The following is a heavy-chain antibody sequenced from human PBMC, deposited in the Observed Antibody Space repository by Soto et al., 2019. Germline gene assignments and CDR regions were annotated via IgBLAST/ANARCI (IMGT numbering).Heavy chain of an antibody. J-gene: IGHJ4*02. Sequence: QVQLQESGPGLVKTSQTRSLTCTVSGGSISSGGYYWSWIRQHPGKGLEWIGYIYYSGSTYYNPSLKSRVTISVDTSKNQFSLKLSSVTAADTAVYYCARSSTSANYFDYWGQGTLVTVSS. CDR3: ARSSTSANYFDY. D-gene: IGHD2-2*01. V-gene: IGHV4-31*03. CDR2: IYYSGST. CDR1: GGSISSGGYY.